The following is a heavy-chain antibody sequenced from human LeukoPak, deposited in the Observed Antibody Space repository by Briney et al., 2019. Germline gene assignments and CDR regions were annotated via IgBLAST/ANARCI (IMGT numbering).Heavy chain of an antibody. D-gene: IGHD6-19*01. V-gene: IGHV1-2*02. J-gene: IGHJ4*02. CDR1: GYTFTGYY. Sequence: ASAKLSCKASGYTFTGYYMHWVRQAPGQGLEWMGWINPNSGGTNYAQKFQGRVTMTRDTSISTAYMELSRLRSDDTAVYYCARDRVGYSSGWFDYWGQGTLVTVSS. CDR3: ARDRVGYSSGWFDY. CDR2: INPNSGGT.